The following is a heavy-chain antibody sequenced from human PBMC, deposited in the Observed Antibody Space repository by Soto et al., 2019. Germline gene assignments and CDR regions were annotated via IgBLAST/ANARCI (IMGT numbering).Heavy chain of an antibody. CDR3: ARYSSSLDYFDY. Sequence: ASVKVSGKAPGYTFTSYAMHWVRQAPGQRLEWMGWINAGNGNTKYSQKFQGRVTITRDTSASTAYMELSSLRSEDTAVYYCARYSSSLDYFDYWGQGTLVTVSS. CDR2: INAGNGNT. J-gene: IGHJ4*02. D-gene: IGHD6-13*01. V-gene: IGHV1-3*01. CDR1: GYTFTSYA.